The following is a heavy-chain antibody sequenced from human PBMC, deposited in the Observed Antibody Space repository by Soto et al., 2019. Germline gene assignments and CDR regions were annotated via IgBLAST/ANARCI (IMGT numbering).Heavy chain of an antibody. J-gene: IGHJ6*02. CDR3: ASIAARFYYGMDV. CDR2: IKQDGSEK. D-gene: IGHD6-6*01. Sequence: QPGGSLRLSCAASGFTFSSYWMSWVRQAPGKGLEWVANIKQDGSEKYYVDSVKGRFTISRDNAKNSLYLQMNSLRAEDTAVYYCASIAARFYYGMDVWGQGTTVTVSS. V-gene: IGHV3-7*01. CDR1: GFTFSSYW.